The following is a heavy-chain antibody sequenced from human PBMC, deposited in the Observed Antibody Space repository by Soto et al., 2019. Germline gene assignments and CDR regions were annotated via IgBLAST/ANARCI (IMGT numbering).Heavy chain of an antibody. CDR3: ANHAAMLDNWFYP. J-gene: IGHJ5*02. CDR1: GYTFTSYG. V-gene: IGHV1-18*01. D-gene: IGHD3-10*02. Sequence: QVQLVQSGAEVKKPGASVKVSCKASGYTFTSYGISWVRQAPGQGREWMGWISAYNGNTNYAEKLQGRVTMTTDTSTSTGYMELRSLRSDETAVYYCANHAAMLDNWFYPWGQGTLVTVSS. CDR2: ISAYNGNT.